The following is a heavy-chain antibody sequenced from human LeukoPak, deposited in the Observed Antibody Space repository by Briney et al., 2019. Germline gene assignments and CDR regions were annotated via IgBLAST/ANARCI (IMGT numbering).Heavy chain of an antibody. CDR1: GGTFNSYA. Sequence: SVKVSCKASGGTFNSYAISWVRQAPGQGLKWMGGIIPIFGTAKYAQKFQGRVTITADESTSTAYMELSRLRSDDTAVYYCARDRTEAAAGSFPDYWGQGTLVTVSS. V-gene: IGHV1-69*01. J-gene: IGHJ4*02. CDR2: IIPIFGTA. CDR3: ARDRTEAAAGSFPDY. D-gene: IGHD6-13*01.